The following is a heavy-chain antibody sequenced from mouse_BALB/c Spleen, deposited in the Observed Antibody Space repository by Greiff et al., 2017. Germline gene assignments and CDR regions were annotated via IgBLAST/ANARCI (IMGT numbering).Heavy chain of an antibody. CDR1: GFTFSSYG. V-gene: IGHV5-6*01. CDR3: ARDDGAWFAY. J-gene: IGHJ3*01. CDR2: ISSGGSYT. D-gene: IGHD1-1*02. Sequence: EVQLVESGGDLVRPGGSLKLSCAASGFTFSSYGMSWVRQTPDKRLEWVATISSGGSYTYYPDSVKGRFTISRDNAKNTLYLHMSSLKSEDTAMYYCARDDGAWFAYWGQGTLVTVSA.